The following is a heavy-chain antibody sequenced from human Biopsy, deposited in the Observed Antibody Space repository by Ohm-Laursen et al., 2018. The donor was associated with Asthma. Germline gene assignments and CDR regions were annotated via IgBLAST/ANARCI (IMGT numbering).Heavy chain of an antibody. CDR1: GGTFNTYV. Sequence: SSVKVSCKPLGGTFNTYVNGWVRQAPGQGLEWMGGINSVFGTTTYPQKFQDRVTITADDSTSTVYMELSSLRSEDTAVYYCVRKAGSCISRTCYSLDFWGQGTLVTVSS. D-gene: IGHD2-2*01. CDR3: VRKAGSCISRTCYSLDF. J-gene: IGHJ4*02. V-gene: IGHV1-69*01. CDR2: INSVFGTT.